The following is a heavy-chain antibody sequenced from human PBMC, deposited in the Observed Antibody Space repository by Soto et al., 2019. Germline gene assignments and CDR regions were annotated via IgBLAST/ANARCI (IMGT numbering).Heavy chain of an antibody. CDR3: ARSYYDILTGQAHRGDP. D-gene: IGHD3-9*01. Sequence: ASVKVSCKASGYTFTSYGISWVRQAPGKRLEWMGWISAYNGNTNYAQKLQGRVTMTTDTSTSTAYMELRSLRSDDTAVYYFARSYYDILTGQAHRGDPWGQGTLVT. V-gene: IGHV1-18*01. CDR2: ISAYNGNT. CDR1: GYTFTSYG. J-gene: IGHJ5*02.